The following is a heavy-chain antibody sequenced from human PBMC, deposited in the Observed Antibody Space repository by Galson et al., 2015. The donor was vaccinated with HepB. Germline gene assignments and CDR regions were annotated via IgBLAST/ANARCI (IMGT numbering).Heavy chain of an antibody. Sequence: SLRLSCAASGFTFDDYAMHWVRQAPGKGLEWVSGISWNSGSIGYADSVKGRFTISRDNAKNSLYLQINSLRAEDTALYYCAKDGEYSSSSHYFDYWGQGTLVTVSS. V-gene: IGHV3-9*01. CDR2: ISWNSGSI. J-gene: IGHJ4*02. CDR1: GFTFDDYA. D-gene: IGHD6-6*01. CDR3: AKDGEYSSSSHYFDY.